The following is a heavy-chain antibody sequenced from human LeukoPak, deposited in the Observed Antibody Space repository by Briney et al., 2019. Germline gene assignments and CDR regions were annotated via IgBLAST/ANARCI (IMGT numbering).Heavy chain of an antibody. J-gene: IGHJ6*02. CDR2: ISWNSGSI. CDR1: GFTFDDYV. Sequence: GRSLRLSCAASGFTFDDYVMHWVRQAPGKGLEWVSGISWNSGSIGYADSVKGRFTISRDNAKNSLYLQMNSLRAEDTALYYCAKQSQYQLPTNYYGMDVWGQGTTVTVSS. V-gene: IGHV3-9*01. CDR3: AKQSQYQLPTNYYGMDV. D-gene: IGHD2-2*01.